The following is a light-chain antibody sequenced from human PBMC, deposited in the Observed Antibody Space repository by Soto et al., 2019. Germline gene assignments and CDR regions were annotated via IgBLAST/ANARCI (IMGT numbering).Light chain of an antibody. V-gene: IGLV1-44*01. CDR3: AAWDDSLNGYYV. Sequence: QSVLTQPPSASGTPGQRVTISCSGSSSKIGSNTVNWYQQLPGTAPKLLIYSNNQRPSGVPDRFSGYKSGTSASLAIIGLRSEDEADYYCAAWDDSLNGYYVFGTGTKVTVL. CDR2: SNN. CDR1: SSKIGSNT. J-gene: IGLJ1*01.